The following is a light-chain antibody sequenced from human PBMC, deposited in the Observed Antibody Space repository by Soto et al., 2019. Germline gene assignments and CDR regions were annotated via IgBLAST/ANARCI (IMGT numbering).Light chain of an antibody. CDR2: GAS. CDR1: QSVRNNY. V-gene: IGKV3-20*01. CDR3: QHYGNMPRT. J-gene: IGKJ2*01. Sequence: DIVLTQSPCTLSLSPGDRATLSCGASQSVRNNYLSWYQHPPGQAPRLLSYGASTRASGIPDRFSGSGSGEYFATTISILEPEDVALYYCQHYGNMPRTFGQGTKLEIK.